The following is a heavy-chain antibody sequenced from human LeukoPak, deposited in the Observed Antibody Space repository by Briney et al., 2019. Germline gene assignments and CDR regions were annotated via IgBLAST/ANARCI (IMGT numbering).Heavy chain of an antibody. D-gene: IGHD1-1*01. CDR1: GFTFSSYA. CDR3: ARVRLEYYYYYYMDV. Sequence: GGSLRLSCAASGFTFSSYAMHWVRQAPGKGLEYVSAISSNGGSTYYANSVKGRFTISRENSKNTLYLQMGSLRAEDMAVYYCARVRLEYYYYYYMDVWGKGTTVTVSS. J-gene: IGHJ6*03. V-gene: IGHV3-64*01. CDR2: ISSNGGST.